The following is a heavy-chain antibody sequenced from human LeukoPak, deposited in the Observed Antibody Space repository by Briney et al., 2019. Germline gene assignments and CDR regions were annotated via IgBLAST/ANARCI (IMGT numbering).Heavy chain of an antibody. Sequence: GASVKVSCKASGYTFTGYYMHWVRQAPGQGLEWMGWINPNSGGTNYAQKFQGRVTMTRDTSISTAYMELSRLRSDDTAVYYCARDRWPVIAAAGRRYCFDYWGQGTLVTVSS. CDR1: GYTFTGYY. V-gene: IGHV1-2*02. CDR2: INPNSGGT. CDR3: ARDRWPVIAAAGRRYCFDY. D-gene: IGHD6-13*01. J-gene: IGHJ4*02.